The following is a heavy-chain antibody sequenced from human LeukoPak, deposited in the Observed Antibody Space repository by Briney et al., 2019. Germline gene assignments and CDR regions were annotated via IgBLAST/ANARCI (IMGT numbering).Heavy chain of an antibody. CDR3: ARRGYSYGFGSDY. J-gene: IGHJ4*02. CDR1: GGSMRSYY. V-gene: IGHV4-59*08. D-gene: IGHD5-18*01. Sequence: WETLSLTCIVSGGSMRSYYWSWIRQPPGKGLEWVGYIYYSGSTNYNPSLKSRVTISVDTSKNQFSLKLSSVTAADTAVYYCARRGYSYGFGSDYWGQGTLVTVSS. CDR2: IYYSGST.